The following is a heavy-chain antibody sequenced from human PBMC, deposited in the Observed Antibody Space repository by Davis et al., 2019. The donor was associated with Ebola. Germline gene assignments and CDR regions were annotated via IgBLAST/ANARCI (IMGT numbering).Heavy chain of an antibody. D-gene: IGHD3-3*01. V-gene: IGHV3-23*01. CDR3: AKDLGDMVVVIIPYYYGMDV. J-gene: IGHJ6*02. CDR1: GFTVSSNY. CDR2: ISGSGGST. Sequence: PGGSLRLSCAASGFTVSSNYMSWVRQAPGKGLEWVSAISGSGGSTYYADSVKGRFTISRDNSKNTLYLQMNSLRAEDTAVYYCAKDLGDMVVVIIPYYYGMDVWGQGTTVTVSS.